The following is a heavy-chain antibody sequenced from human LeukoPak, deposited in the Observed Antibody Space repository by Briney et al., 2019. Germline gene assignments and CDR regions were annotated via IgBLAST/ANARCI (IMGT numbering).Heavy chain of an antibody. CDR1: GFTFSSYG. Sequence: GGSLRLSCAASGFTFSSYGMHWVRQAPGKGLEWVAFIRYDGSNKYYADSVKGRFTISRDNSKNTLYLQMNSLRAEDTAVYYCAKAMAARLRAFDYWGQGTLVTVSS. CDR2: IRYDGSNK. D-gene: IGHD6-6*01. CDR3: AKAMAARLRAFDY. V-gene: IGHV3-30*02. J-gene: IGHJ4*02.